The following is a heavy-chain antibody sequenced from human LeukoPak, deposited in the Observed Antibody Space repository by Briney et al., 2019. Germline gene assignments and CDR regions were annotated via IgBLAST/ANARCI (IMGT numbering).Heavy chain of an antibody. D-gene: IGHD4-17*01. CDR1: GFTFSTHP. V-gene: IGHV3-23*01. CDR2: ISISGDTT. J-gene: IGHJ4*02. CDR3: ANEIRPNDY. Sequence: GGSLRLSCGASGFTFSTHPMPWFRQPPGKGLEWVSAISISGDTTYYADAVKGRFTISRDNSKNTVYLQMNSLRAEDTAVYYCANEIRPNDYWGQGTLVTVSS.